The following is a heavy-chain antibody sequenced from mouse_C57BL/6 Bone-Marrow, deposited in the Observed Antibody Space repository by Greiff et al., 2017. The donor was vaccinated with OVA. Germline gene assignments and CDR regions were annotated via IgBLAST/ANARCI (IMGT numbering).Heavy chain of an antibody. D-gene: IGHD2-1*01. CDR2: ITPSHGGT. Sequence: QVQLQQPGTELVKPGASVKLSCKASGYTFTSYWMHWVKPRPGQGLEWIGNITPSHGGTNYTEKFKSKATLTVDKSSSTAYMQLSSLTSEDSAVYYCARYGNYPFSYWGQGTLVTASA. CDR1: GYTFTSYW. CDR3: ARYGNYPFSY. V-gene: IGHV1-53*01. J-gene: IGHJ3*01.